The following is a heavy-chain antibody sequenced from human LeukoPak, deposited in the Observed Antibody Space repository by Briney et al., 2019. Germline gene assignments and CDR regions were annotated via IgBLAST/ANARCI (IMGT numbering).Heavy chain of an antibody. CDR1: GFTVSSNY. D-gene: IGHD3-10*01. CDR2: IYSGGST. CDR3: ARVSLWFGAKGYYFDY. Sequence: GGSLRLSCAPSGFTVSSNYMNWVRQASGKGLGWVSVIYSGGSTYYADSVKGRFTISRDNAKNSLYLQMNSLRAEDTAVYYCARVSLWFGAKGYYFDYWGQGTLVTVSS. J-gene: IGHJ4*02. V-gene: IGHV3-53*01.